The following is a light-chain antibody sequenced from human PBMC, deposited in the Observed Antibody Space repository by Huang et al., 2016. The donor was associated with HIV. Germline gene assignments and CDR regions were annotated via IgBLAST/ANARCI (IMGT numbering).Light chain of an antibody. J-gene: IGKJ1*01. CDR2: KAS. Sequence: DIQMTQSPSTLSASVGDRVTITCRASQTISSWLAWYQQKSRKAPKLLIYKASSLESWVPSRFSGSGSGTEFTLTISSLQPDDFATYYCQQYNSRRTFSQGTKVEIK. V-gene: IGKV1-5*03. CDR1: QTISSW. CDR3: QQYNSRRT.